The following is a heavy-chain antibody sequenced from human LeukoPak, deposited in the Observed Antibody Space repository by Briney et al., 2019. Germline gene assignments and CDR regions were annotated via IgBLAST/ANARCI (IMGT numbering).Heavy chain of an antibody. J-gene: IGHJ4*02. CDR3: ASTLWFGELSPPDY. D-gene: IGHD3-10*01. V-gene: IGHV4-61*01. CDR2: IYYSGST. Sequence: SETLSLTCTVSGGSVSSGNYFWTWIRQPPGKGLEWIGYIYYSGSTNYNPSLKSRVTISVDTSKNQFSLKLSSVTAADTAVYYCASTLWFGELSPPDYWGQGTLVTVSS. CDR1: GGSVSSGNYF.